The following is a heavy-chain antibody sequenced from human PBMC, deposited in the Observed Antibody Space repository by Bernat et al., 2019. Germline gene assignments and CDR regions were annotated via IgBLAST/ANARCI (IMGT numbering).Heavy chain of an antibody. J-gene: IGHJ4*02. CDR3: ARARGIYSSSWYAGY. V-gene: IGHV3-7*01. D-gene: IGHD6-13*01. CDR1: GFTFSSYW. CDR2: IKQDGSEK. Sequence: EVQLVESGGGLVQPGGSLRLSCAASGFTFSSYWMSWVRQAPGKGLEWVANIKQDGSEKYYVDSVKGRFTISRDNAKNSLYLQMNSLRAEDTAVYYCARARGIYSSSWYAGYWGQGTLVTVSS.